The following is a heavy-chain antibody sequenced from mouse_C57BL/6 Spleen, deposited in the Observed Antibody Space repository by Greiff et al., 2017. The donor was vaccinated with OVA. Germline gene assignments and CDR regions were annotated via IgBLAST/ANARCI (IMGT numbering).Heavy chain of an antibody. V-gene: IGHV1-52*01. D-gene: IGHD4-1*01. J-gene: IGHJ1*03. CDR3: ARELGRGWYFDV. CDR2: IDPSDSDT. CDR1: GYTFTSYW. Sequence: QVQLQQPGAELVRPGSSVKLSCKASGYTFTSYWMHWVKQRPIQGLEWIGNIDPSDSDTHYNQKFKDKATLTVDKSSSTAYMQLSSLTSEDSAVYYCARELGRGWYFDVWGTGTTVTVSS.